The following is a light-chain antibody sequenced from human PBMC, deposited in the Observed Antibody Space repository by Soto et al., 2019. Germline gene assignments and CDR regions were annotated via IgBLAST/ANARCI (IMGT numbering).Light chain of an antibody. CDR1: QSISNW. V-gene: IGKV1-5*01. CDR3: QQLNKYSWT. Sequence: DIQMTQSPSTLSASVGDRVTITCRASQSISNWLAWYQKKAGKVPKLLIYDASTLASGVPSRFSGIESGTEFNLTISRLQTDDFATYECQQLNKYSWTFGQWTKVDIK. CDR2: DAS. J-gene: IGKJ1*01.